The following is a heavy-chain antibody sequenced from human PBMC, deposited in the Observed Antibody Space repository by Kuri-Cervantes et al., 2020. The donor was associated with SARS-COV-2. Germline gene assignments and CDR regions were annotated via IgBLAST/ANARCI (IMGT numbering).Heavy chain of an antibody. CDR1: GVSISPYY. V-gene: IGHV4-59*01. J-gene: IGHJ6*03. CDR2: VYYSGST. CDR3: AREGYYYMDA. Sequence: GSLRLSCTVSGVSISPYYWSWIRKPPGKRLEWIGYVYYSGSTYYNPSLSSRVTISVDTSKNQFSLKLNSVTAADTAVYYCAREGYYYMDAWGKGTMVTVSS.